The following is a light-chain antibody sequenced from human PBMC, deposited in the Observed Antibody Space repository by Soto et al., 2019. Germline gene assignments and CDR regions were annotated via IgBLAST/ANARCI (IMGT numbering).Light chain of an antibody. V-gene: IGLV2-23*03. J-gene: IGLJ1*01. CDR3: CSYAGSSTFEV. CDR2: EGS. Sequence: QSALTQPASVSGSPGQSITISCTGTSSDVGSYNLVSWYQQHPGKAPKLMIYEGSKRHSGVSNRLSCSKSGNTASLTISGLQAEDEADYYCCSYAGSSTFEVFGTGTKLTVL. CDR1: SSDVGSYNL.